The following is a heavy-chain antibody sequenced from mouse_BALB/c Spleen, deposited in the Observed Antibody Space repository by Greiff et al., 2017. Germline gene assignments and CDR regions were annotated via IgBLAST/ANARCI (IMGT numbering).Heavy chain of an antibody. Sequence: QVQLQQSGDELVRPGTSVKVSCKASGYAFTNYSIEWVKQRPGQGLEWIGVINPGSGGTNYNEKFKGKATLTADKSSSTAYMQLSSLTSDDSAVYFCARSDYGYAMDYWGQGTSVTVAS. CDR1: GYAFTNYS. J-gene: IGHJ4*01. CDR3: ARSDYGYAMDY. V-gene: IGHV1-54*01. D-gene: IGHD1-1*01. CDR2: INPGSGGT.